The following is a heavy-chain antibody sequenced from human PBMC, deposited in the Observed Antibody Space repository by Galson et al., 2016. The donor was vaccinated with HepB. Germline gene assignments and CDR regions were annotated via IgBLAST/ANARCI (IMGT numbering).Heavy chain of an antibody. CDR2: LYLNDAK. D-gene: IGHD5-24*01. CDR3: AQTLRWLQSPSDY. CDR1: GFSLTTSGVG. J-gene: IGHJ4*02. V-gene: IGHV2-5*01. Sequence: PALVKPTQTLTLTCTFPGFSLTTSGVGVGRIRQPPGKALDWLALLYLNDAKRYSPSLKGRLTITEDPSKNQVVLTMTNMDPVDTATYYLAQTLRWLQSPSDYLGQGILVTVSS.